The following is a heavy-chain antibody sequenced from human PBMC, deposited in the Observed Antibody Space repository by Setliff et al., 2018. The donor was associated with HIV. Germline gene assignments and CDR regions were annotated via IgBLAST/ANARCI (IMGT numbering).Heavy chain of an antibody. J-gene: IGHJ4*02. D-gene: IGHD2-15*01. CDR1: GFTFSSYS. Sequence: PGGSLRLSCAASGFTFSSYSMNWVSQAPGKGLEWVSSISSSSSYIYYADSVKGRFTISRDNAKNSLYLQMNSMTAEDTAVYYCARGSWSTYYFDSWGQGTLVTVSS. CDR2: ISSSSSYI. V-gene: IGHV3-21*01. CDR3: ARGSWSTYYFDS.